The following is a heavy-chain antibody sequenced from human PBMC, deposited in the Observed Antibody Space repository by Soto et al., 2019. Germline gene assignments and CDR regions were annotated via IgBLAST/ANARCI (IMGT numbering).Heavy chain of an antibody. CDR3: PIDHRITGTTRENWFDP. D-gene: IGHD1-7*01. J-gene: IGHJ5*02. CDR1: GGTFSSYA. CDR2: IIPIFGTA. V-gene: IGHV1-69*01. Sequence: QVQLVQSGAEVKKPGSSVKVSCKASGGTFSSYAISWVRQAPGQGLEWMGGIIPIFGTANYAQKFQGRVTITADESRSTAYMELSSLRSEDTAVYYCPIDHRITGTTRENWFDPWGQGTLVTVAS.